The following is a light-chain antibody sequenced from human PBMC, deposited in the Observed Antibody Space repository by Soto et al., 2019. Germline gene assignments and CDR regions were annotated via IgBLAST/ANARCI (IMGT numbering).Light chain of an antibody. CDR1: LRIRND. J-gene: IGKJ1*01. CDR2: AAS. V-gene: IGKV1-17*01. Sequence: DIQMTQSPRSWSSGVGGRVTITCRASLRIRNDLGWYQHKPGKAPKRLIYAASSLQSGVPSRFSGSGSGTEFTLTISSLQPEDFATYFCLQHDSYPWTFGQGTKVDIK. CDR3: LQHDSYPWT.